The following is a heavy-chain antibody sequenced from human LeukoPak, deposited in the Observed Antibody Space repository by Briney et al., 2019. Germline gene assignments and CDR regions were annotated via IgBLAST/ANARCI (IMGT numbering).Heavy chain of an antibody. D-gene: IGHD3-9*01. CDR1: GYTFSTYD. V-gene: IGHV1-8*02. CDR3: WRGGVYDDILTGEIDF. Sequence: ASVKVSCKASGYTFSTYDVNRVRQPTAQELEGMGWMDTNSGNKSYAQKFHGGSTMTTNTTTSTTYIEVRSLRNEDAAAYYCWRGGVYDDILTGEIDFWGQGTMVSVSS. CDR2: MDTNSGNK. J-gene: IGHJ4*02.